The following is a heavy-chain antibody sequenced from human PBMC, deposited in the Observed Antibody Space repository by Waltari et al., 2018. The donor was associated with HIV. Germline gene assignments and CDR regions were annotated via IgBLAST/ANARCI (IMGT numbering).Heavy chain of an antibody. J-gene: IGHJ4*02. Sequence: EVQLVESGGTLVQPGRSLSLACSTSVFTFGDFAFIWVRQAPGKGLGWVGLIRTKTYGGTTESAASVKDRFTISRDDSRSIAYLQMNSLKTEDTAIYFCTRQHDSSGYYTRGLFYFDYWGQGNLVTVSS. CDR2: IRTKTYGGTT. CDR3: TRQHDSSGYYTRGLFYFDY. V-gene: IGHV3-49*04. D-gene: IGHD3-22*01. CDR1: VFTFGDFA.